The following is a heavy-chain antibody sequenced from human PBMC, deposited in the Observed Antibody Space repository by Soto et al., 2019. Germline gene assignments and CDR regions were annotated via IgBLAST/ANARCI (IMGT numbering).Heavy chain of an antibody. J-gene: IGHJ4*02. CDR2: IIPIFGTA. Sequence: SVKVSCKASGGTFSSYAISWVRQAPGQGLEWMGGIIPIFGTANYAQKFQGRVTMTRDTSISTAYMELSRLRSDDTAVYYCATLSSGSQNLFDCWGQGSLVTVSS. D-gene: IGHD1-26*01. CDR1: GGTFSSYA. CDR3: ATLSSGSQNLFDC. V-gene: IGHV1-69*05.